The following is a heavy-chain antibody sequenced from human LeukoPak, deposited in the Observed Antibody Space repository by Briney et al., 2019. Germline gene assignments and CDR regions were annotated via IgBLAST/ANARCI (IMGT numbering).Heavy chain of an antibody. J-gene: IGHJ4*02. V-gene: IGHV1-18*01. CDR3: ARDHITLAARVDY. Sequence: ASVKVSCKASGYTFSTFGISWVRQAPGQGLEWMGWISAYDGNTKYAQKFQGRVTVTTDTSTSTAYMELRSLKSDDTAVYYCARDHITLAARVDYWGQGTLVTVS. CDR1: GYTFSTFG. CDR2: ISAYDGNT. D-gene: IGHD6-19*01.